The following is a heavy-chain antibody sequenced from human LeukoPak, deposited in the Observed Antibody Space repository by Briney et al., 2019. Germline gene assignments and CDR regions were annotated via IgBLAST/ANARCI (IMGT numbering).Heavy chain of an antibody. Sequence: SETLSLTCAVYGGSFSDYYWSWIRQPPGKGLEWIGEINHSGSTNYNPSLKSRVTISVDTSKNQFSLKLSSVTAADTAVYYCARGEAPTPYYDFWSGYYYSFQHWGQGTLVTVSS. CDR2: INHSGST. CDR1: GGSFSDYY. CDR3: ARGEAPTPYYDFWSGYYYSFQH. D-gene: IGHD3-3*01. V-gene: IGHV4-34*01. J-gene: IGHJ1*01.